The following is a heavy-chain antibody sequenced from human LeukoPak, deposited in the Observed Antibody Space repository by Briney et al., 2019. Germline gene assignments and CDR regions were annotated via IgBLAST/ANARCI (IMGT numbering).Heavy chain of an antibody. J-gene: IGHJ6*03. CDR2: ISPSGSIS. CDR3: AKGGGYEAQYYYYYLDV. V-gene: IGHV3-23*01. D-gene: IGHD5-12*01. CDR1: GFTFGSHG. Sequence: GGSLRLSCAASGFTFGSHGINWVRQAPGKGLEWVSGISPSGSISYYADSVKGRFTISRDNSKNTVYLQMKSLRAEDTAVYYCAKGGGYEAQYYYYYLDVWGKGTTVTISS.